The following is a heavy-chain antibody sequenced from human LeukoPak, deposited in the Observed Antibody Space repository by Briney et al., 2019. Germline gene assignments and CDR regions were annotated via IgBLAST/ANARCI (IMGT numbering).Heavy chain of an antibody. CDR1: GFTFSSYW. J-gene: IGHJ4*02. V-gene: IGHV3-23*01. CDR2: IGGSNGIT. D-gene: IGHD5-12*01. Sequence: GGSLRLSCAASGFTFSSYWMSWVRQAPGKGLEWVSVIGGSNGITFYVGSVKGRFTISRDNSKDTLYLQMNSLRAEDTAVYYCARNENSGWGYFDYWGQGTLVTVSS. CDR3: ARNENSGWGYFDY.